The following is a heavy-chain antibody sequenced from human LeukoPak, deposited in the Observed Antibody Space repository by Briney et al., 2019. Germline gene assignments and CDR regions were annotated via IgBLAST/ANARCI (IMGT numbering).Heavy chain of an antibody. CDR2: IIPIFGTA. J-gene: IGHJ6*03. CDR1: GGTFSSYA. Sequence: VASVKVSCKASGGTFSSYAISWVRQAPGQGLEWMGRIIPIFGTANYAQKFQGRVTITTDESTSTAYMELSSVTAADTAVYYCARGLKYDFWSGYSPPGYYYYMDVWGKGTTVTVSS. CDR3: ARGLKYDFWSGYSPPGYYYYMDV. V-gene: IGHV1-69*05. D-gene: IGHD3-3*01.